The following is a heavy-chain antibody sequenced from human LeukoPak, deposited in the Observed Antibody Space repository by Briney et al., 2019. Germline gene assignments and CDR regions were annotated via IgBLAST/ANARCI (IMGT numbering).Heavy chain of an antibody. Sequence: LGGSLRLSCAASGFTFSSYWMHWVRHAPGKGLVWVSRINSDGSSTSYADSVKGRFTISRDNAKNTLYLQMNSLRAEDTAVYYCAGIYCSSTSCRDYWGQGTLVTVSS. V-gene: IGHV3-74*01. CDR3: AGIYCSSTSCRDY. CDR2: INSDGSST. CDR1: GFTFSSYW. J-gene: IGHJ4*02. D-gene: IGHD2-2*01.